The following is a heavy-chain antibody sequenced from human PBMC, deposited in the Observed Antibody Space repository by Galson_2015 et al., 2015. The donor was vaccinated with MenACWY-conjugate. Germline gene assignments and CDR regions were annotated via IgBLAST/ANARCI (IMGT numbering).Heavy chain of an antibody. CDR2: ISESGGST. CDR1: GLMFTTCA. V-gene: IGHV3-23*01. D-gene: IGHD6-13*01. CDR3: AKYSSKYLSGFFDV. J-gene: IGHJ3*01. Sequence: SLRLSCAASGLMFTTCAMSWVRQAPGKGLEWVSAISESGGSTYYADSVKGRFTISRDNSKNTLYLQMNSLRPEDTAIYYCAKYSSKYLSGFFDVWGQGTMVTVSS.